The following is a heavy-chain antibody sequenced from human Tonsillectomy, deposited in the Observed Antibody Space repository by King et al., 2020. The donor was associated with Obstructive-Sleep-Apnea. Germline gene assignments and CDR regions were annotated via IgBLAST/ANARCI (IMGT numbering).Heavy chain of an antibody. CDR3: ARNPGGEYGGVFDS. CDR2: LSYDGSNK. D-gene: IGHD3-16*01. CDR1: GFTCSSYP. V-gene: IGHV3-30*04. Sequence: VRLGESGGGVVQRGRSLRLSCVASGFTCSSYPMRWVRQGPGKGLEWVAVLSYDGSNKYYADSVKGRFTISGDNSKNTLYLQMNSLRSEDTAVYYCARNPGGEYGGVFDSWGQGTLVTVSS. J-gene: IGHJ4*02.